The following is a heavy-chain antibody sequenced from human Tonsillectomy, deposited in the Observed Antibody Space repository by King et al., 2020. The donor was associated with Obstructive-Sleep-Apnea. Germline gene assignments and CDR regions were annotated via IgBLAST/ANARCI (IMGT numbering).Heavy chain of an antibody. D-gene: IGHD4-17*01. CDR1: GFIFDDYA. V-gene: IGHV3-9*01. Sequence: DVQLVESGGGLVQPGRSLRLSCAASGFIFDDYAMHWVRQVPGKGLEWVSGISWNSNTVSYADSVKGRVTISRDNAKNSVFLQMKSLRPEDTALYYCVKDRTGHEVYGDYAMDVWGQGTTVTVSS. CDR3: VKDRTGHEVYGDYAMDV. CDR2: ISWNSNTV. J-gene: IGHJ6*02.